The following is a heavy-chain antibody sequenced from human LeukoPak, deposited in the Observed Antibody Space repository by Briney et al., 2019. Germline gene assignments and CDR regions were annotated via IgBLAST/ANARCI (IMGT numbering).Heavy chain of an antibody. V-gene: IGHV1-69*04. Sequence: SVKVSCKASGGTFSSYAISWVRQAPGQGLEWMGRIIPILGIANYAQKFQGRVTITADKSTSTAYMELSSLRSEDTAVYYCARGVKSSGPPDYWGQGTLVTVSS. CDR2: IIPILGIA. CDR3: ARGVKSSGPPDY. CDR1: GGTFSSYA. J-gene: IGHJ4*02. D-gene: IGHD3-22*01.